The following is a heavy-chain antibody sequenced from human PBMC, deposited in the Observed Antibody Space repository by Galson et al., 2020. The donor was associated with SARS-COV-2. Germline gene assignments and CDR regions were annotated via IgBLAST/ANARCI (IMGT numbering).Heavy chain of an antibody. CDR2: ISYDGSNK. D-gene: IGHD1-26*01. CDR3: AKDRGGSYRGPFDY. J-gene: IGHJ4*02. Sequence: PGGSLRLSCAASGFTFSSYGMHWVRQAPGKGLEWVAVISYDGSNKYYADSVKGRFTISRDNSKNTLYLQMNSLRAEDTAVYYCAKDRGGSYRGPFDYWGQGTLVTVSS. CDR1: GFTFSSYG. V-gene: IGHV3-30*18.